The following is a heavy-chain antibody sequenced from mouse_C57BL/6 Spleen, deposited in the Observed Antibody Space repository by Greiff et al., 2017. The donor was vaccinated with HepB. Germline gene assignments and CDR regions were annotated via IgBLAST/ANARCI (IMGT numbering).Heavy chain of an antibody. D-gene: IGHD1-1*01. CDR3: ARDDYGSSLWFAY. J-gene: IGHJ3*01. Sequence: EVKLMESGPGLVKPSQSLSLTCSVTGYSITSGYYWNWIRQFPGNKLEWMGYISYDGSNNYNPSLKNRISITRDTSKNQFFLKLNSVTTEDTATYYCARDDYGSSLWFAYWGQGTLVTVSA. CDR2: ISYDGSN. CDR1: GYSITSGYY. V-gene: IGHV3-6*01.